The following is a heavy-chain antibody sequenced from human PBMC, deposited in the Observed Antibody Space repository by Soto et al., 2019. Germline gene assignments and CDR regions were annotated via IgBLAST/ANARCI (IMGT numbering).Heavy chain of an antibody. D-gene: IGHD3-22*01. J-gene: IGHJ5*02. V-gene: IGHV4-34*01. CDR1: NGSLSGYY. CDR3: ARGSRSLYYYDTSASNYFGP. Sequence: NPSETLSLTCAVFNGSLSGYYWSWIRQPPGKGPEWIGESNHGGNTNYNPSLRSRLTISVDTSKNQFSLRLSSMTAADTAVYYCARGSRSLYYYDTSASNYFGPWGQGTLVTVSS. CDR2: SNHGGNT.